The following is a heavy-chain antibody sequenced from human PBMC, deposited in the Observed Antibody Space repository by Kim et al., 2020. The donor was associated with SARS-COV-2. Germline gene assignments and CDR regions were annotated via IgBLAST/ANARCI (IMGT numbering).Heavy chain of an antibody. V-gene: IGHV3-23*01. Sequence: GGSLRLSCAASGFTFSSFGMSWVRQAPGKGLEWVSAISNSADATNYADSVKGRFTISRDSSKNTLFLQMNSLRADDTAVYYCARRIGTVVGTYQFYLDPWGQGTLVTVSS. D-gene: IGHD2-2*01. CDR2: ISNSADAT. J-gene: IGHJ5*02. CDR3: ARRIGTVVGTYQFYLDP. CDR1: GFTFSSFG.